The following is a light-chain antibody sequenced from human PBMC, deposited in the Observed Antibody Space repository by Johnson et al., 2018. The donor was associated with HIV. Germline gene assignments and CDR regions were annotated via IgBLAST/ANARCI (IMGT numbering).Light chain of an antibody. CDR2: DNN. CDR1: SSNIGNNY. CDR3: GTWDNSLISRYV. Sequence: QSVLTQPPSVSAAPGQKVTIPCSGSSSNIGNNYASWYQQVPGTAPKLLIYDNNKRPSGIPDRFSGSKSGTSATLGNTGIQTGDEADYYGGTWDNSLISRYVFGTGTKVTVL. V-gene: IGLV1-51*01. J-gene: IGLJ1*01.